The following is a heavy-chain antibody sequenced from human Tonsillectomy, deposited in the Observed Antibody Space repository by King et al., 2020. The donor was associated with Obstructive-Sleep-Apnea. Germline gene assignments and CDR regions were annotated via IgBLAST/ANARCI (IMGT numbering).Heavy chain of an antibody. CDR3: ARGGYSGYGD. D-gene: IGHD5-12*01. CDR1: GHTFTRSD. V-gene: IGHV1-8*01. J-gene: IGHJ4*02. CDR2: MNPSSGNT. Sequence: QLVQYGAEVKKPGASVKVSCRAFGHTFTRSDFNWVRQAPGHGLEWMGWMNPSSGNTGYAQKFQGRITMTRDTSTSTAYMELSSLRSDDTAVYYCARGGYSGYGDWGQGTLVTVSS.